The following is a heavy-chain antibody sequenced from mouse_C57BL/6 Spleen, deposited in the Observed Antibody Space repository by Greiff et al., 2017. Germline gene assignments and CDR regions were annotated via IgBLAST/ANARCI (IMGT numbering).Heavy chain of an antibody. V-gene: IGHV1-52*01. CDR1: GYTFTSYW. CDR2: IDPSDSET. D-gene: IGHD2-2*01. J-gene: IGHJ4*01. Sequence: VQLQQPGAELVRPGSSVKLSCKASGYTFTSYWMHWVKQRPIQGLEWIGNIDPSDSETHYNQQFKDKATLTVDKSSSTAYMQLSSLTSEDSAVYYCARRGVTPYYAMDDWGQGTSVTVSS. CDR3: ARRGVTPYYAMDD.